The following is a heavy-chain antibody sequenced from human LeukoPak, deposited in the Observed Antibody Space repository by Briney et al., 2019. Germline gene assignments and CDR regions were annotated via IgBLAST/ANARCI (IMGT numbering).Heavy chain of an antibody. J-gene: IGHJ6*02. Sequence: ASVTDSFQGSGYTFPDYQMHWVRPAPGQGRDGMGWINPNSGGTNYARKFQGRVTMTRDTSIRTAYMELSRLRSDDTAVYYCARDRSPSGYIVVVPAATTYYYYGMDVWGQGTTVTVSS. D-gene: IGHD2-2*01. V-gene: IGHV1-2*02. CDR1: GYTFPDYQ. CDR2: INPNSGGT. CDR3: ARDRSPSGYIVVVPAATTYYYYGMDV.